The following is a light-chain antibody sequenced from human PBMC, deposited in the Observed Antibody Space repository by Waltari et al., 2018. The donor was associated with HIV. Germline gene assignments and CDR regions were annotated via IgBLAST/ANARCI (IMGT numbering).Light chain of an antibody. J-gene: IGLJ3*02. CDR1: SCSVSARYC. Sequence: QTVVTQQPSFSVSPEGAVPLTCGFSSCSVSARYCPRWYQQTPGQAPRTLIYSTNTRSSGVPDRFSGSILGNNAALPITGAQADDESVYYCSLYMGGGIWVFGGGTKLTVL. V-gene: IGLV8-61*01. CDR2: STN. CDR3: SLYMGGGIWV.